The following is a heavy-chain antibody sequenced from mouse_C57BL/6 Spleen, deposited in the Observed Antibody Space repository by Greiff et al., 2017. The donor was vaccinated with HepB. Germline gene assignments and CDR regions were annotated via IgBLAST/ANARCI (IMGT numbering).Heavy chain of an antibody. CDR1: GYTFTSYD. V-gene: IGHV1-85*01. CDR3: ARDYDSWFAY. D-gene: IGHD2-4*01. Sequence: VKLMESGPELVKPGASVKLSCKASGYTFTSYDINWVKQRPGQGLEWIGWIYPRDGRTKYNEKFKGKATLTVDTSSSTAYMELHSLTSEDSAVYFCARDYDSWFAYWGQGTLVTVSA. J-gene: IGHJ3*01. CDR2: IYPRDGRT.